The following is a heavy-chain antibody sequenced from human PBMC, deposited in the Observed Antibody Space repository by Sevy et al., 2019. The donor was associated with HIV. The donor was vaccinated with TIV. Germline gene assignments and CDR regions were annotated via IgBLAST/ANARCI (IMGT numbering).Heavy chain of an antibody. J-gene: IGHJ5*02. CDR3: VRPEFGGGGGACFDP. CDR1: GGSISSNNYY. V-gene: IGHV4-39*01. D-gene: IGHD3-16*01. Sequence: SETLSLTCTVFGGSISSNNYYWGWIRQPPGKGLEWIANILYSGSTYYNPSLKGRVSISVDRSNNQLSLKLSSVTAADTAVYYCVRPEFGGGGGACFDPWGQGTPVTVSS. CDR2: ILYSGST.